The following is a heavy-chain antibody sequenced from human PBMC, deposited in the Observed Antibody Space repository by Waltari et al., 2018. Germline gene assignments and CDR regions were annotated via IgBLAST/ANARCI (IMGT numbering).Heavy chain of an antibody. D-gene: IGHD4-4*01. CDR2: IYYSGST. Sequence: QVQLQESGPGLVKPSETLSLTCTVSGGSISSYYWSWIRQPPGKGLEWIGYIYYSGSTNYNPSLKSRVTISVDTSKNQFSLKLSSVTAADTAVYYCARDLTGNWFDPWGQGTLVTVS. CDR3: ARDLTGNWFDP. V-gene: IGHV4-59*01. J-gene: IGHJ5*02. CDR1: GGSISSYY.